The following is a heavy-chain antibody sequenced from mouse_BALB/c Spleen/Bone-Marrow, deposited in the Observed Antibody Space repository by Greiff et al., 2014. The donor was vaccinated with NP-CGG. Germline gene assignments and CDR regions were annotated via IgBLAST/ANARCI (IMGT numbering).Heavy chain of an antibody. Sequence: VQLVESGAELVRPGTSVKVSCKGSGYAFTNYLIEWVKQRPGQGLKWIGVINSGSGGTKYNEKFKGKATLTADKSSSTAYMQLSSLTSDDSAVYFCARAITDAMDYWGQGTSVTVSS. CDR1: GYAFTNYL. V-gene: IGHV1-54*01. CDR3: ARAITDAMDY. CDR2: INSGSGGT. J-gene: IGHJ4*01. D-gene: IGHD2-4*01.